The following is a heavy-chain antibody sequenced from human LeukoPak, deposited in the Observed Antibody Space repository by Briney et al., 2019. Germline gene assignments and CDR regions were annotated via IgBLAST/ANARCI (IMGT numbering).Heavy chain of an antibody. V-gene: IGHV4-31*03. CDR2: IYYSGAT. J-gene: IGHJ4*02. CDR3: ARAGDSGYWFDY. D-gene: IGHD3-22*01. Sequence: SETLSLTCTVSGGSISSAAYYWSWIRQHPGKGLEWIGYIYYSGATYYNPSLKSRLTTSVDTSKNQFSLKLNSVTAVDTAVYYCARAGDSGYWFDYWGQGTVVTVSS. CDR1: GGSISSAAYY.